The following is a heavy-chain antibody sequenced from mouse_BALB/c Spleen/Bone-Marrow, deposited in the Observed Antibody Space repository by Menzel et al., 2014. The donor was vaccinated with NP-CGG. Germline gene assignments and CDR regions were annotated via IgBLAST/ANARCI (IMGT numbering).Heavy chain of an antibody. V-gene: IGHV3-6*02. Sequence: ESGPGLVKPSQTLSLTCSVTGDSITSGYYWNWIRQFPGSKLEWMGYISYDGSNNYNPSLKNRISITRDTSKNQFFLKLNSVTTEDTATYYCARDQLRFDYWGQGTTLTVSS. CDR2: ISYDGSN. J-gene: IGHJ2*01. CDR1: GDSITSGYY. CDR3: ARDQLRFDY. D-gene: IGHD1-1*01.